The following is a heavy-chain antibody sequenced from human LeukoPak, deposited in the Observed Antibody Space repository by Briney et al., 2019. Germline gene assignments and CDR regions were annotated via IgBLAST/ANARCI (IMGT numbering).Heavy chain of an antibody. CDR3: ARLPATRTKYYYYMDV. CDR1: GGSFSGYY. J-gene: IGHJ6*03. CDR2: INHSGST. D-gene: IGHD5-12*01. V-gene: IGHV4-34*01. Sequence: SETLSLTCAVYGGSFSGYYWSWIRQPPGKGLEWIGEINHSGSTNYNPSLKSRVTISVDTSKNQFSLKLSSVTAADTAVYYCARLPATRTKYYYYMDVWGKGTTVTISS.